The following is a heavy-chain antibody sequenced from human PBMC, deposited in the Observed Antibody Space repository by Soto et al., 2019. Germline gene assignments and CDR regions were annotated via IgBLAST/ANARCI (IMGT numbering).Heavy chain of an antibody. V-gene: IGHV1-18*01. J-gene: IGHJ6*02. CDR1: GYSFTTYG. CDR2: ISAYNGNT. CDR3: AREGPAPYYYYGMDG. Sequence: QVQLVQSGGEVKKPGASVKVSCKTSGYSFTTYGISWVRQAPGQGLEWMGWISAYNGNTNYAQKLQDRVTMTTDTSTSRAYMELRSLRSDDTAVYYGAREGPAPYYYYGMDGWGQGSTVTVSS.